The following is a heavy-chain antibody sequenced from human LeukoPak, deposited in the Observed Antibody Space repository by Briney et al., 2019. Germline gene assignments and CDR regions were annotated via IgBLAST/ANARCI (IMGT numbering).Heavy chain of an antibody. V-gene: IGHV3-23*01. J-gene: IGHJ5*02. CDR3: AKVPMVYYYGSGSPNWFDP. D-gene: IGHD3-10*01. CDR2: IIGSGGST. CDR1: GFTFSSYA. Sequence: GGSLRLSCAASGFTFSSYAMSWVRQAPGKGLEWVSAIIGSGGSTYYADSVKGRFTISRDNSKNTLYLQMNSLRAEDTAVYYCAKVPMVYYYGSGSPNWFDPWGQGTLVTVSS.